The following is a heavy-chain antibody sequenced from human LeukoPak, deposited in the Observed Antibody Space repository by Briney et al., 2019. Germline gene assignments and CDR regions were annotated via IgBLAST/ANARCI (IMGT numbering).Heavy chain of an antibody. V-gene: IGHV3-23*01. Sequence: GGSLRLSCAASGFTFSSYAMSWVRRAPGKGLEWVSAISGSGGSTYYADSVKGRLTISRDNSKNTLYLQMNSLRAEDTAVYYCAKVAMIVVVILPFDYWGQGTLVTVSS. CDR3: AKVAMIVVVILPFDY. CDR1: GFTFSSYA. CDR2: ISGSGGST. D-gene: IGHD3-22*01. J-gene: IGHJ4*02.